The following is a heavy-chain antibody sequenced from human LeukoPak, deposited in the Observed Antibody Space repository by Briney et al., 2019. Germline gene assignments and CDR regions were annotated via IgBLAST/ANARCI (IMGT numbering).Heavy chain of an antibody. J-gene: IGHJ5*02. V-gene: IGHV4-30-4*08. D-gene: IGHD1-26*01. Sequence: SQTLSLTCTVSGGSISSGDYYWSWIRQPPGKGLEWIGYIYYSGSTYYNPSLKSRVTISVDTSKNQSSLKLSSVTAADTAVYYCARVISWELLRDWFDPWGQGTLVTVSS. CDR2: IYYSGST. CDR3: ARVISWELLRDWFDP. CDR1: GGSISSGDYY.